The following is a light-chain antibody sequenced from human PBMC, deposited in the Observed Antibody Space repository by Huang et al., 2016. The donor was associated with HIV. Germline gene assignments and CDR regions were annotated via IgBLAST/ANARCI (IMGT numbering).Light chain of an antibody. J-gene: IGKJ2*01. CDR3: QRYNGWPPYT. CDR1: QNIDSN. CDR2: CAS. Sequence: EIVMTQSPVTLSVSPGERATLSCRASQNIDSNLAWYQHKSGQAPRLLILCASTRATGIPARFSDSGSGTEATLTISRLQSEDFVVYYCQRYNGWPPYTFGQGTKLEIK. V-gene: IGKV3-15*01.